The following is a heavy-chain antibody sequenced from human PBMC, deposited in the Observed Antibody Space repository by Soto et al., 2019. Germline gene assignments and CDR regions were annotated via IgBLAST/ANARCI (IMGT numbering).Heavy chain of an antibody. J-gene: IGHJ5*02. CDR2: IYYSGST. CDR1: GGSISSGGYY. D-gene: IGHD6-13*01. CDR3: ARAKKGIAAAENWFDP. V-gene: IGHV4-31*03. Sequence: SETLSLTCTVSGGSISSGGYYWSWIRQHPGKGLEWIGYIYYSGSTYYNPSLKSRVTISVDTSKNQFSLKLSSVTAADTAVYYCARAKKGIAAAENWFDPWGQGTLVTVSS.